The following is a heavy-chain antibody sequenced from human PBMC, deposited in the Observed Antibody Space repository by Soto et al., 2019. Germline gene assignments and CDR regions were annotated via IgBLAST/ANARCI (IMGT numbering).Heavy chain of an antibody. CDR1: GGSISSSSYY. D-gene: IGHD3-22*01. Sequence: SETLSLTCTVSGGSISSSSYYWGWIRQPPGKGLEWIGSIYYSGRTYYNPSLKSRVTISVDTSKNQFSLKLSSVTAADTAVYYCARIYYDSVFDYWGQGTLVTVSS. J-gene: IGHJ4*02. CDR3: ARIYYDSVFDY. CDR2: IYYSGRT. V-gene: IGHV4-39*01.